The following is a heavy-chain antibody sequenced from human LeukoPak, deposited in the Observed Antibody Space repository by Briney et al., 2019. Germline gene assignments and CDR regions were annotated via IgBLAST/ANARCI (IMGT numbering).Heavy chain of an antibody. CDR1: GFTFADYT. Sequence: PGGSLRLSCAASGFTFADYTMHWVRQAPGKGLEWVSLISWDGGSTYYADSVKGRFTISRDNSKNTLYLQMNSLRAEDTAVYYCAKGGSLTTVTHFDYWGQGTLVTVSS. D-gene: IGHD4-17*01. CDR3: AKGGSLTTVTHFDY. V-gene: IGHV3-43*01. CDR2: ISWDGGST. J-gene: IGHJ4*02.